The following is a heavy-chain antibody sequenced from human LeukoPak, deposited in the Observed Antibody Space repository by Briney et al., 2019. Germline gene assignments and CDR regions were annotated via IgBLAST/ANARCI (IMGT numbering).Heavy chain of an antibody. CDR3: AKDSTAMVLYYYYYMDV. CDR2: ISTTSSTI. J-gene: IGHJ6*03. V-gene: IGHV3-48*04. Sequence: GGSLRLSCAASGFTFSTYSMNWVRQAPGKGLEWVSYISTTSSTIYYADSVQGRFTISRDNAKNSLYLQMNSLRAEDTAVYYCAKDSTAMVLYYYYYMDVWGKGTTVTVSS. D-gene: IGHD5-18*01. CDR1: GFTFSTYS.